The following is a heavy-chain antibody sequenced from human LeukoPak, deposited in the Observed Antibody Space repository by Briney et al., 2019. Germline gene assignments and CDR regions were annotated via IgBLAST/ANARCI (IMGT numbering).Heavy chain of an antibody. V-gene: IGHV3-21*01. CDR1: GFTFSSYG. CDR2: ISSSSSYI. Sequence: GRSLRLSCAASGFTFSSYGMSWVRQAPGKGLEWVSSISSSSSYIYYADSAKGRFTISRDNAKNSLYLQMNSLRAEDTAVYYCARDRFLAKNDYWGQGTLVTVSS. CDR3: ARDRFLAKNDY. J-gene: IGHJ4*02.